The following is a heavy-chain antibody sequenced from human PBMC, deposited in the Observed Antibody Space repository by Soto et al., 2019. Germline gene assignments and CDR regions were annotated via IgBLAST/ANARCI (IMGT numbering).Heavy chain of an antibody. J-gene: IGHJ4*02. CDR1: VFTFSRYA. CDR3: AKDRPLLSPLGDDY. CDR2: ISGSGGST. D-gene: IGHD3-10*01. Sequence: WWSLRLSCSASVFTFSRYAMSWVRQAPGKGLEWVSAISGSGGSTYYADSVKGRFTISRDNSKNTLYLQMNSLRAEDTAVYYCAKDRPLLSPLGDDYWGQGTLVTVSS. V-gene: IGHV3-23*01.